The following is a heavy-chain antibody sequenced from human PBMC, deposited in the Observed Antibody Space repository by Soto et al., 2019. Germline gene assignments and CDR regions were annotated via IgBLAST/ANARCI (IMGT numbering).Heavy chain of an antibody. Sequence: PSETLSLTCTVSCGSISSYYWSWIRQPPGNGLDWIGYIYYSVITNXXPSLKSRXXISVGTSKNHXSLKLXSVTAAYTAVYYCASRHSSAYFDYWGQGTLVTVXX. J-gene: IGHJ4*02. CDR2: IYYSVIT. V-gene: IGHV4-59*08. CDR3: ASRHSSAYFDY. D-gene: IGHD6-25*01. CDR1: CGSISSYY.